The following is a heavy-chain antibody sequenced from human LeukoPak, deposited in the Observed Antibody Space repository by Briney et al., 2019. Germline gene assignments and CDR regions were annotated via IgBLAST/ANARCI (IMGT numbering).Heavy chain of an antibody. J-gene: IGHJ4*02. Sequence: SETLSLTCTVSGGSISSTTWWTWVRQPPGKGLEWIGEIYHSGSTNYNPSLKCRVTISVDKSNNQFSLNLTSVTAADTAVYYCARNRLRGYFDYWGQGTLLTVSS. D-gene: IGHD4-17*01. CDR3: ARNRLRGYFDY. CDR2: IYHSGST. V-gene: IGHV4-4*02. CDR1: GGSISSTTW.